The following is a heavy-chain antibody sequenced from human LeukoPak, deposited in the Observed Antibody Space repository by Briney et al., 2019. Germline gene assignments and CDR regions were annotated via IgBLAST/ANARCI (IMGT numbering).Heavy chain of an antibody. D-gene: IGHD2-8*01. CDR2: ISYDGSNK. V-gene: IGHV3-30*04. Sequence: GGSLRLSCAASGFTFSSYAMHWVRQAPGKGLEWVAVISYDGSNKYYADSVKGRFTISRDNSKNILYLQMNSLRAEDTAVYYCAKDRCSNGVGCYYYYMDVWGKGTTVTISS. J-gene: IGHJ6*03. CDR1: GFTFSSYA. CDR3: AKDRCSNGVGCYYYYMDV.